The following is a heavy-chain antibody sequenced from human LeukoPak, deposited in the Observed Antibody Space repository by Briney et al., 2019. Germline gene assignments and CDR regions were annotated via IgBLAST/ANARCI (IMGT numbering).Heavy chain of an antibody. CDR2: FDPEDGET. J-gene: IGHJ3*02. Sequence: ASVKASCKVSGYTLTELSMHWVRQAPGKGLEWMGGFDPEDGETIYAQKFQGRVTMTRDTSISTAYMELSRLRSDDTAVYYCARDIAAAAYDAFDIWGQGTMVTVSS. CDR3: ARDIAAAAYDAFDI. D-gene: IGHD6-13*01. V-gene: IGHV1-24*01. CDR1: GYTLTELS.